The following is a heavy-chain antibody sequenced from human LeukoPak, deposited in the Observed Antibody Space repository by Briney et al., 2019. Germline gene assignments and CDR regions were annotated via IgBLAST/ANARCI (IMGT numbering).Heavy chain of an antibody. Sequence: GGSLRLSCAASGFTVISNYMSWVRQAPGKGLEWVSIIYSGGSTYYADSVKGRFTISRDNAKNSLYLRMNSLRAEDTAVYYCARVSLTRFDYWGQGTLVTVSS. CDR3: ARVSLTRFDY. CDR2: IYSGGST. CDR1: GFTVISNY. D-gene: IGHD2-2*01. J-gene: IGHJ4*02. V-gene: IGHV3-66*01.